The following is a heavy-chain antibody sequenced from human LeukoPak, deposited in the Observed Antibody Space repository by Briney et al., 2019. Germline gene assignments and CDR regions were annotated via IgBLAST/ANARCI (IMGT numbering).Heavy chain of an antibody. CDR1: GFTFSSYG. D-gene: IGHD3-3*01. V-gene: IGHV3-33*01. CDR2: IWYDGSNK. J-gene: IGHJ6*02. Sequence: PGGSLRLSCAASGFTFSSYGMHWVRQAPGKGLEWVAVIWYDGSNKYYADSVKGRFTISRDNSKNTLYLQMNSLRAEDTAVYYCARSPRGDFWSGYLDYGMDVWGQGTTVAVSS. CDR3: ARSPRGDFWSGYLDYGMDV.